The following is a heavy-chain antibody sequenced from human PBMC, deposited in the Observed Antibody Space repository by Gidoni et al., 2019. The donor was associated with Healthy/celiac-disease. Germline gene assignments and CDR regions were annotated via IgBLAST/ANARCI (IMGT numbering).Heavy chain of an antibody. V-gene: IGHV3-30*18. Sequence: QVRLEETGGGVVQPGRSLRLTCGASGFTLSSDGMHWVRQAPGKGLEWVAVISYDGSNTYYAVSVKGRFTISRDNSKNTLYLQMNSLRAEDTAVYYCAKDQRLKAVAGEFYYWCQGTLVTVSS. CDR3: AKDQRLKAVAGEFYY. CDR2: ISYDGSNT. D-gene: IGHD6-19*01. J-gene: IGHJ4*02. CDR1: GFTLSSDG.